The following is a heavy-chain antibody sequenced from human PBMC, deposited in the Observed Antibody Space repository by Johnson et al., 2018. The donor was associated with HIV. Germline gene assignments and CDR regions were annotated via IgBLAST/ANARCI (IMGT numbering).Heavy chain of an antibody. J-gene: IGHJ3*02. V-gene: IGHV3-66*01. Sequence: VQLVESGGGLVQPGGSLRLSCAASGITVSSNYMSWVRQAPGKGLEWVSVINSGGSTYYADSVKGRFTISRDNAKNSLYLQMNSLRAEDTALYYCARADGLVGDRAFDIWGQGTMVTVSS. CDR1: GITVSSNY. CDR3: ARADGLVGDRAFDI. D-gene: IGHD1-26*01. CDR2: INSGGST.